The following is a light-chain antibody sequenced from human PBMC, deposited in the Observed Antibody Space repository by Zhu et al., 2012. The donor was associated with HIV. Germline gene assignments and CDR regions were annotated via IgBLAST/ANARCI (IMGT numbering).Light chain of an antibody. CDR1: QSVSIF. Sequence: EIVLTQSPATLSLSPGERATLSCRASQSVSIFLAWYQQKPGQAPRLVIYDASKRATGIPARFSGSGSGTDFTLTISSPQPEDFAIYYCQQRSNWLTFGGGTKVEI. V-gene: IGKV3-11*01. CDR2: DAS. J-gene: IGKJ4*01. CDR3: QQRSNWLT.